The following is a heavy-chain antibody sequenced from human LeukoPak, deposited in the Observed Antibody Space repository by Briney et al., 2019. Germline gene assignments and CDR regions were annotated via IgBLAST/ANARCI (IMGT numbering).Heavy chain of an antibody. CDR1: GFTYSNYA. J-gene: IGHJ4*02. Sequence: GRSLRLSCAASGFTYSNYAMTWVRQAPGKGLEWVSSLSDSGGSTYYADSVKGRFTISRDNSQNTLFLQMNSLRAEDTAVYYCAEQPDSIGFPSFFAYWGQGTLVTVSS. D-gene: IGHD3-22*01. CDR2: LSDSGGST. CDR3: AEQPDSIGFPSFFAY. V-gene: IGHV3-23*01.